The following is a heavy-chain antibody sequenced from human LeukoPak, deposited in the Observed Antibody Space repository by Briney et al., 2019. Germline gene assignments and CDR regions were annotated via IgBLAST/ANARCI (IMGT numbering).Heavy chain of an antibody. CDR2: ISSSSSYI. J-gene: IGHJ5*02. CDR1: GFTFSSYS. V-gene: IGHV3-21*01. D-gene: IGHD3-10*01. Sequence: GGSLRLSCAASGFTFSSYSMNWVRQAPGKGLEWVSSISSSSSYIYYADSVKGRFTISRDSAKNSLYLQMNSLRAEDTAVYYCARGISITMVRGVIITGKNWFDPWGQGTLVTVSS. CDR3: ARGISITMVRGVIITGKNWFDP.